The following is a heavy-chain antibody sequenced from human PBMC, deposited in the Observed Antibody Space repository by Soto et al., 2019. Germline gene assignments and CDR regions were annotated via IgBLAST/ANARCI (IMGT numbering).Heavy chain of an antibody. CDR2: IKSKTDGGTT. J-gene: IGHJ1*01. CDR1: GFTFSNAW. Sequence: EVQLVESGGGLVKPGGSLRLSCAASGFTFSNAWMSWVRQAPGKGLVWVGRIKSKTDGGTTDYAAPVKGRFTISRDDSKNTLYLQMNSLKTEDTAVYYCTTNDPTYYYGSGSYYKYFQHWGQGTLVTVSS. CDR3: TTNDPTYYYGSGSYYKYFQH. V-gene: IGHV3-15*01. D-gene: IGHD3-10*01.